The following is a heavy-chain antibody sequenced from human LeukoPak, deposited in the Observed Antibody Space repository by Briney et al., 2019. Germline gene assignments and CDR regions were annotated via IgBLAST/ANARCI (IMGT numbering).Heavy chain of an antibody. Sequence: SQTLSLTCAISGDSVSSNSAAWNWIRQSPSRGLEWLGRTYYRSKWYNDYAVSVKSRITINPDTSKNQFSLQLNSATPEDTAVYYYAREAGIAAAGSKYYYYGMDVWGQGTTVTVSS. J-gene: IGHJ6*02. CDR1: GDSVSSNSAA. CDR2: TYYRSKWYN. CDR3: AREAGIAAAGSKYYYYGMDV. D-gene: IGHD6-13*01. V-gene: IGHV6-1*01.